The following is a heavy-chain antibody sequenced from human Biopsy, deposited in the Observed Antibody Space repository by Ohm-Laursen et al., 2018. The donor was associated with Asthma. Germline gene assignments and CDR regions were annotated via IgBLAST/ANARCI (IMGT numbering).Heavy chain of an antibody. D-gene: IGHD2-8*01. J-gene: IGHJ4*02. CDR2: IWYDGSNK. V-gene: IGHV3-33*06. Sequence: SLRLSCAASGFTFSSYGVHWVRQAPGKGLEWVAVIWYDGSNKYYADSVKGRFTISRDNSKNTLYLQMNSLRAEDTAVYYCAKVHRVYAMVGYFDYWGQGTLATVSS. CDR3: AKVHRVYAMVGYFDY. CDR1: GFTFSSYG.